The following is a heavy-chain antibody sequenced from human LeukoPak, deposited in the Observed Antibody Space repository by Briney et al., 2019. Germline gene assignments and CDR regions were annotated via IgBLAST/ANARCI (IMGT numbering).Heavy chain of an antibody. CDR2: ISAYNGNT. CDR3: AREGVVLEWLLWRNAFDI. D-gene: IGHD3-3*01. CDR1: GYTFTSDG. J-gene: IGHJ3*02. V-gene: IGHV1-18*01. Sequence: GASVKVSCKASGYTFTSDGISWVRQAPGQGLEWMGWISAYNGNTNYAQKLQGRVTMTTDTSTSTAYMELRSLRSDDTAVYYCAREGVVLEWLLWRNAFDIWGQGTMVTVSS.